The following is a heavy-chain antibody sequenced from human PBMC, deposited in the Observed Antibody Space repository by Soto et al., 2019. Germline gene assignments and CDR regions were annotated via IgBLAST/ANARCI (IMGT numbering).Heavy chain of an antibody. V-gene: IGHV5-51*03. J-gene: IGHJ3*02. CDR2: IYPGDSDT. CDR1: GYSFTSYW. D-gene: IGHD3-22*01. Sequence: EVQLVQSGAEVKKPGESLKISCKGSGYSFTSYWIGWVRQMPGKGLEWMGIIYPGDSDTRYSPSFQGQVTISADKSISTAYLQWSSLKASDTAMYYCASQGPPGYYDSSGYFIGDAFDIWGQGTMVTVSS. CDR3: ASQGPPGYYDSSGYFIGDAFDI.